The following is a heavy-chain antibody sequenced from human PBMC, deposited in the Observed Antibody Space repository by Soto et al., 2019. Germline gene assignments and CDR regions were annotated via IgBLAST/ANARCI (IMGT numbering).Heavy chain of an antibody. J-gene: IGHJ6*02. CDR2: IAHDGSTA. D-gene: IGHD2-15*01. Sequence: QVQLVESGGGVVQPGGSLRLSCAASGFTFRNHAMHWVRQAPGKGLECLAVIAHDGSTAFYRDSVKGRFTVSRDNSKNTLYFEMNSLRSEETGVYYCARGDREDILVVVGARPGEYGTDIWGQGTTVIVSS. CDR1: GFTFRNHA. CDR3: ARGDREDILVVVGARPGEYGTDI. V-gene: IGHV3-30*14.